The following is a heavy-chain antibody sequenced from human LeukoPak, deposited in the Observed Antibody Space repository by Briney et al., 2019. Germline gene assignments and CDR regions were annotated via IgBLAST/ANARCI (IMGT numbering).Heavy chain of an antibody. CDR2: ISSSSSYI. J-gene: IGHJ4*02. Sequence: GGSLRLSCAASGFTFSSYSMNWVRQAPGKGLEWVSSISSSSSYIYYADSVKGRFTISRDNAKNSLYLQMNSLRAEDTAVYYCARAGGKSSGWYYFDYWGQGTLVTVSS. CDR1: GFTFSSYS. V-gene: IGHV3-21*01. D-gene: IGHD6-19*01. CDR3: ARAGGKSSGWYYFDY.